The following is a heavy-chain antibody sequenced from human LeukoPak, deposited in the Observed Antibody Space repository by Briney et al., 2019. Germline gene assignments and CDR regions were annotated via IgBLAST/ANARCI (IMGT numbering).Heavy chain of an antibody. D-gene: IGHD3-9*01. Sequence: GGSLRLSCAASGFTFSSYWMHWVCQAPGKWLVWVSRINSDGSSTSYADSVKGRFTISRDNAKNTLYLQRNSLRAEDTAVYYCARDQGGILTGYYTEFDYWGQGTLVTVSS. J-gene: IGHJ4*02. V-gene: IGHV3-74*01. CDR3: ARDQGGILTGYYTEFDY. CDR2: INSDGSST. CDR1: GFTFSSYW.